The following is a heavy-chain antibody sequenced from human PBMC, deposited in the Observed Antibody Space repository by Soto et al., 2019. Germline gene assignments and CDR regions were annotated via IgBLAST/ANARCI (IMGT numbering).Heavy chain of an antibody. V-gene: IGHV4-31*03. CDR2: IYYSGST. J-gene: IGHJ1*01. Sequence: LSLTCTVSGGSISSGGYYWSWIRQHPGKGLEWIGYIYYSGSTYHNPSLKSRVTISVDTSKNQFSLKLSSVTAADTAVYYCASSHSLFDFWSGYQEYFQHWGQGTLVAVSS. D-gene: IGHD3-3*01. CDR3: ASSHSLFDFWSGYQEYFQH. CDR1: GGSISSGGYY.